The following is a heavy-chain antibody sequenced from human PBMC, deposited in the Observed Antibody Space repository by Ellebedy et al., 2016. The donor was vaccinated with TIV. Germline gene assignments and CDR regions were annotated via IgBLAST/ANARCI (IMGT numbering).Heavy chain of an antibody. Sequence: PGGSLRLSCAASGFTFSNYAMTWVRQAPGKGLEWVSSISGSGASTYYADYVKGRFTISRDNSKNTLYLQGNSLRAEDTAIYFCAKHPAVGSYYYMDVWGKGTTVTVSS. V-gene: IGHV3-23*01. CDR2: ISGSGAST. CDR3: AKHPAVGSYYYMDV. J-gene: IGHJ6*03. CDR1: GFTFSNYA. D-gene: IGHD3-10*01.